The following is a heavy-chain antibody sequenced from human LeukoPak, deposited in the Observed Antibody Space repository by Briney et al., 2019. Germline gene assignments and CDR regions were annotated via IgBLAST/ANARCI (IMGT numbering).Heavy chain of an antibody. V-gene: IGHV3-48*03. J-gene: IGHJ4*02. CDR3: ARDLVVVTGTSDY. CDR2: ISSSGRTI. D-gene: IGHD2-21*02. CDR1: GFTLSSFE. Sequence: GGSLRLSCAASGFTLSSFEMNWVRQAPGKGLEWVSYISSSGRTIYYADSVKGRFTISRDNAKNSLYLQMNSLRAEDTAVYYCARDLVVVTGTSDYWGQGTLVTVSS.